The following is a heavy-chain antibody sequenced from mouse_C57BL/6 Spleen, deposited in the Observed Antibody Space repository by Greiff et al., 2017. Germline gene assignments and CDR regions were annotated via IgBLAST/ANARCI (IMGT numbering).Heavy chain of an antibody. CDR2: IDPANGNT. Sequence: EVQLKESVAELVRPGASVKLSCTASGFNIKNTYMHWVKQRPEQGLEWIGRIDPANGNTKYAPKFQGKATITADTSSNTAYLQLSSLTSEDTAIYYCARCNYYGSSLYAMEYWGKGTSVTVSS. CDR3: ARCNYYGSSLYAMEY. CDR1: GFNIKNTY. D-gene: IGHD1-1*01. V-gene: IGHV14-3*01. J-gene: IGHJ4*01.